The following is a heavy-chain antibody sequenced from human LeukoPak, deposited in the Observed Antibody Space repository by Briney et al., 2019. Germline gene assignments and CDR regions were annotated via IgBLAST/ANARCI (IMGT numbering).Heavy chain of an antibody. J-gene: IGHJ4*02. D-gene: IGHD3-16*01. Sequence: SETLSLTCAVYGGSFSGHYWTWIRQPPGEGREWIGEIFHGGSTNYNSSLKSRVTISVDTSKNQFSLKLSSVTAADTAVYYRARRRAYTANWYVDYWGLGSLVTVSS. CDR2: IFHGGST. V-gene: IGHV4-34*12. CDR3: ARRRAYTANWYVDY. CDR1: GGSFSGHY.